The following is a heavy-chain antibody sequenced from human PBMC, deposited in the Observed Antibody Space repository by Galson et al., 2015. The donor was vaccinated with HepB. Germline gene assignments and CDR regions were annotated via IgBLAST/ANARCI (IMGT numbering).Heavy chain of an antibody. CDR3: ARGSGNYKHVDY. CDR2: TYYRSKWYN. V-gene: IGHV6-1*01. D-gene: IGHD1-26*01. Sequence: CAISGDSVSSNSATWNWIRQSPSRGLEWLGRTYYRSKWYNDYAVSARGRITINPDTSKNRLSLQLNSVTPEDTAMYFCARGSGNYKHVDYWGQGTLVTVSS. CDR1: GDSVSSNSAT. J-gene: IGHJ4*02.